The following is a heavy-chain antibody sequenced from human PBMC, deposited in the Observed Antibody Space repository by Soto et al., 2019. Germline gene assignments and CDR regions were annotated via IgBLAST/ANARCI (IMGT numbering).Heavy chain of an antibody. V-gene: IGHV1-8*01. D-gene: IGHD3-10*01. CDR2: VNPNNGDT. Sequence: QVQLVQSGAELKKPGASVKVSCKASGYTFSNYDMNWVRQATGQGPEWIGWVNPNNGDTGYAQKFQGRVTLTQDISTTTAYMELTSLRSEDTAIYYCAKVSRKGSAIDFDYWGQGTLITVSS. J-gene: IGHJ4*02. CDR1: GYTFSNYD. CDR3: AKVSRKGSAIDFDY.